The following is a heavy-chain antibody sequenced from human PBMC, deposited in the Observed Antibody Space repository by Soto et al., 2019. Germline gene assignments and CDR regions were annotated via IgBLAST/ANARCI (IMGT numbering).Heavy chain of an antibody. J-gene: IGHJ4*02. Sequence: QVQLVQSGAEVKKPGASVKVSCKASGYTFTTYDINWVRQATGQALEWMGWMNPSSGQTGYAQKFQGRVTMNRDTSISTAYMELSSLRSEDTAVYYCARGRQLWFDYWGQGTLVTVSS. D-gene: IGHD3-10*01. V-gene: IGHV1-8*01. CDR2: MNPSSGQT. CDR1: GYTFTTYD. CDR3: ARGRQLWFDY.